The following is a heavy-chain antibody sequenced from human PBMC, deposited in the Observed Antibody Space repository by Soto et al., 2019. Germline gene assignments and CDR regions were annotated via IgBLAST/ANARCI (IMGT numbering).Heavy chain of an antibody. CDR3: ASRDPGTSVDY. CDR1: GGSFTSNNW. Sequence: SETLSLTFSVSGGSFTSNNWWTWVRQPPGQGLEWIGEIYRTGSTNYNPSLKSRVTISLDKSENQFSLKVTSLTAADTAVYYCASRDPGTSVDYWGQGTLVTVSS. CDR2: IYRTGST. J-gene: IGHJ4*02. D-gene: IGHD1-7*01. V-gene: IGHV4-4*02.